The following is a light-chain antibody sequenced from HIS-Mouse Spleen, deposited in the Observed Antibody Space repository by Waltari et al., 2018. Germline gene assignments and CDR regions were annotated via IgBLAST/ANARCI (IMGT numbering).Light chain of an antibody. J-gene: IGKJ4*01. V-gene: IGKV3-11*01. CDR1: QSVSSY. Sequence: EIVLTQSPATLSLSPGERATLSCRASQSVSSYLAWYQQKPGQAPRLLIYDGSNRATGIPARCSGSGSGTDFTLTISSLEPEDFAVYYCQQRSNWPTFGGGTKVEIK. CDR3: QQRSNWPT. CDR2: DGS.